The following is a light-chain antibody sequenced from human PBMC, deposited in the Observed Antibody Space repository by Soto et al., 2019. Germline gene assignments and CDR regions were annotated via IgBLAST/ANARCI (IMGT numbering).Light chain of an antibody. J-gene: IGKJ1*01. V-gene: IGKV3-11*01. CDR3: QQHIGRHE. CDR2: DAS. CDR1: QSVNAY. Sequence: VLTQSPVTLSLSPGERATLSCRASQSVNAYLAWYQQKPGQAPRLLIYDASVRATGIPARFSGSGSGADFTLTISSLEPEDYAVYCCQQHIGRHEFGQGTKVDI.